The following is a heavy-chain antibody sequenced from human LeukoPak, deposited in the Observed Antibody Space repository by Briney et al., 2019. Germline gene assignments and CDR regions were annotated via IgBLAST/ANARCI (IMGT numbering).Heavy chain of an antibody. CDR1: GGSFSGYY. CDR2: INHSGST. CDR3: ARGPYYYSYMDV. V-gene: IGHV4-34*01. Sequence: SETLSLTCAVYGGSFSGYYWSWIRQPPGKGLEWIGEINHSGSTNYNPSLKSRVTISVDTSKNQFSLKLSSVTAADTAVYYCARGPYYYSYMDVWGKGTTFTVSS. J-gene: IGHJ6*03.